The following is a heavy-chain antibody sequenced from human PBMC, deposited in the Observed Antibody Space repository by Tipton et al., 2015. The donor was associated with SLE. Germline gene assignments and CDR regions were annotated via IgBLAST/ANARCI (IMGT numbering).Heavy chain of an antibody. Sequence: LRLSCTVSGGSISSSSYYWGWIRQPPGKGLEWLGSIYYSGSTYYNPSLKSRVTISVDTPKNQFSLKLSSVTAADTAVYYCARGQKRLGAYFDYWGQGTLVTVSS. D-gene: IGHD3-16*01. J-gene: IGHJ4*02. CDR2: IYYSGST. CDR3: ARGQKRLGAYFDY. V-gene: IGHV4-39*01. CDR1: GGSISSSSYY.